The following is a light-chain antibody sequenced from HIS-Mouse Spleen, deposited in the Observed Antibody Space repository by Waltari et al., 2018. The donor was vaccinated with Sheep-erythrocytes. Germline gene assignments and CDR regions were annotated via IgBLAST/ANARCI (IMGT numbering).Light chain of an antibody. Sequence: QSALTQPRSVSGSPGQSVTISCTGTSSDVGGYNYVSWYQQHPGKAPKLMSYDVSKCPPGGPYRFSGSSSGTMATLTISGAQVEDEADYYCYSTDSSGNHRVFGTGTKVTVL. CDR1: SSDVGGYNY. V-gene: IGLV2-11*01. CDR3: YSTDSSGNHRV. J-gene: IGLJ1*01. CDR2: DVS.